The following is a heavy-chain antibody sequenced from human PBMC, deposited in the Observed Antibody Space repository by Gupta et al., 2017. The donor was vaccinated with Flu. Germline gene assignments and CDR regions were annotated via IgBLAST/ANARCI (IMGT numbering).Heavy chain of an antibody. D-gene: IGHD6-13*01. J-gene: IGHJ5*02. CDR3: SRRGYSSSWSRGWFDP. CDR2: IYYSGSP. V-gene: IGHV4-39*01. Sequence: GLEWIGSIYYSGSPYYNPSLKSRVTISVDTSKNQFSLKLSSVTAADTAVYYCSRRGYSSSWSRGWFDPWGQATLVTVSS.